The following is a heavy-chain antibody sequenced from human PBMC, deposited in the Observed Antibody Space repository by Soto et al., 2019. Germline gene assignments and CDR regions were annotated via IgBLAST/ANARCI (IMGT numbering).Heavy chain of an antibody. CDR2: ISASNGNT. Sequence: ASVKVSCKASGYTFTSYGISWVRQAPGQGLEWMGWISASNGNTNYATKLQGRVHMATVTSTSTAYMELRSLRFDDPAVYYCARSDSLNDAFDTWGSGKMDTGSS. CDR1: GYTFTSYG. V-gene: IGHV1-18*01. CDR3: ARSDSLNDAFDT. J-gene: IGHJ3*02. D-gene: IGHD2-15*01.